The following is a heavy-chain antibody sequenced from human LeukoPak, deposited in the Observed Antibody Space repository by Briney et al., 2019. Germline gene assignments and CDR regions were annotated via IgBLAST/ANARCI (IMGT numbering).Heavy chain of an antibody. Sequence: GGSLRLSCAASGFTSSGYSMNWVRQAPGKGLEWVSSISSSSSYIYYADSVKGRFTISRDNAKNSLYLQMNSLRAEDTAVYYCARDGVSRWYCGSTSCSYFDYWGQGTLVTVSS. CDR1: GFTSSGYS. J-gene: IGHJ4*02. V-gene: IGHV3-21*01. CDR3: ARDGVSRWYCGSTSCSYFDY. D-gene: IGHD2-2*01. CDR2: ISSSSSYI.